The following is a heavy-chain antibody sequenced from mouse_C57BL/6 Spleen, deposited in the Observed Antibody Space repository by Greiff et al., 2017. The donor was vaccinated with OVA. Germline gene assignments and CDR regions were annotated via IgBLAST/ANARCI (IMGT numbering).Heavy chain of an antibody. J-gene: IGHJ3*01. CDR3: ARGEGAQAHWLAY. Sequence: VQLQQPGAELVKPGASVKMSCKASGYTFTSYWITWVKQRPGQGLEWIGDIYPGSGSTNYNEKFKSKATLTVDTSSSTAYMQLSSLTSEDSAVYYCARGEGAQAHWLAYWGQGTLVTVSA. D-gene: IGHD3-2*02. CDR1: GYTFTSYW. CDR2: IYPGSGST. V-gene: IGHV1-55*01.